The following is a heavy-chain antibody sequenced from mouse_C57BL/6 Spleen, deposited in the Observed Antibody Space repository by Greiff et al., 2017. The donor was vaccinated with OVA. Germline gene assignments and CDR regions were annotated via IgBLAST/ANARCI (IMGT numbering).Heavy chain of an antibody. V-gene: IGHV1-81*01. CDR2: IYPRSGNT. CDR3: ARGGDYFDY. Sequence: VNLVESGAELARPGASVKLSCKASGYTFTSYGISWVKQRTGQGLEWIGEIYPRSGNTYYNEKFKGKATLTADKSSSTAYMELRSLTSEDSAVYFCARGGDYFDYWGQGTTLTVSS. CDR1: GYTFTSYG. J-gene: IGHJ2*01.